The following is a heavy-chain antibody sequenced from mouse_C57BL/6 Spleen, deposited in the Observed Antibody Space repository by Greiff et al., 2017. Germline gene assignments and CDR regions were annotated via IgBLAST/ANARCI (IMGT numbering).Heavy chain of an antibody. CDR3: VRDRGGSYYYGSSYSFDY. CDR1: GFTFNTYA. V-gene: IGHV10-3*01. J-gene: IGHJ2*01. CDR2: IRSKSSNYAT. Sequence: EVHLVESGGGLVQPKGSLKLSCAASGFTFNTYAMHWVRQAPGKGLEWVARIRSKSSNYATYYADSVKDRFTISRADSQSMLYLQMNNLKTEDTAMYYCVRDRGGSYYYGSSYSFDYWGQGTTLTVSS. D-gene: IGHD1-1*01.